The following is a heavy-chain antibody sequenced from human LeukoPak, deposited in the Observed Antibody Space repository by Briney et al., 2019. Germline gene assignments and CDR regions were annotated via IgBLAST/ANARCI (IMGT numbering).Heavy chain of an antibody. CDR2: ISGGGETT. V-gene: IGHV3-23*01. CDR3: AKHPGGFTGIVNYYYMDV. CDR1: GFTFSSYG. D-gene: IGHD3-16*02. J-gene: IGHJ6*03. Sequence: GGTLRLSCAASGFTFSSYGMSWVRQAPGKGLEWVSSISGGGETTYYADSVKGRFTIPRDNSKNTLYLQMNSLRLEDTAVYYCAKHPGGFTGIVNYYYMDVWGEGTTVTVSS.